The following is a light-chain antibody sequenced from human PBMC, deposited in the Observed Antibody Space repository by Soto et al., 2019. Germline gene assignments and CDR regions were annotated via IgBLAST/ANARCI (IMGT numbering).Light chain of an antibody. CDR1: QDISGW. CDR3: QQANSFPWT. CDR2: AAS. Sequence: DIQMTQSPSSVSASVGDRVTITCRASQDISGWLAWFQQKPGKAPNLLIYAASILQSGVPSRFSGSGSGTDFTLTITYLQPEDFATYYCQQANSFPWTXGXGTKVEL. V-gene: IGKV1D-12*01. J-gene: IGKJ1*01.